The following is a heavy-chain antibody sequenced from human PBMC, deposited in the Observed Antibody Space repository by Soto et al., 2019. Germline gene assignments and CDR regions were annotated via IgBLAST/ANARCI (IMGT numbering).Heavy chain of an antibody. V-gene: IGHV3-48*01. CDR2: ISSSSSVI. CDR3: ARDLSWGSNWYYYMDV. J-gene: IGHJ6*03. D-gene: IGHD7-27*01. Sequence: GGSLRLSCATSGFILSDCAMNWFRQAPGNGLEWVSYISSSSSVIDYADSVKGRFTVSRDNARNSLYLQMNSLRAEDTAVYYCARDLSWGSNWYYYMDVWGKGTTVTVSS. CDR1: GFILSDCA.